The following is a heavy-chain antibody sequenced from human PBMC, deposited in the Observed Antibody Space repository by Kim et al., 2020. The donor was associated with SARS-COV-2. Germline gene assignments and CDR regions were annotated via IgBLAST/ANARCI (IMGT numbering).Heavy chain of an antibody. D-gene: IGHD3-22*01. CDR3: TTDYQQFYYDGSGHYPLF. CDR2: IKSETDGGTT. V-gene: IGHV3-15*01. Sequence: GGSLRLSCAASGFTLSNAWMTWVRQAPGKGLEWVGRIKSETDGGTTDYAAPVKGRFTISRDDSKNTLYLQMNSLKTEDTAVYYCTTDYQQFYYDGSGHYPLFWGQGTLVTVSS. CDR1: GFTLSNAW. J-gene: IGHJ4*02.